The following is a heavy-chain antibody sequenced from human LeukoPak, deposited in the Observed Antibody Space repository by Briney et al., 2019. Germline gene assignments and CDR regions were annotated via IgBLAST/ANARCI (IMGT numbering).Heavy chain of an antibody. CDR1: GFTFTSYW. D-gene: IGHD3-3*01. CDR2: INIDGSNT. V-gene: IGHV3-74*01. Sequence: PGGSLRLSCAAYGFTFTSYWMHWDRQAPGKGLVWVSRINIDGSNTNYADSVKGRFTISRDNAQNTLYLQMNSLRAEDTAAYYCATGSLGDFWGGSQSSDYWGQGTLVTVS. J-gene: IGHJ4*02. CDR3: ATGSLGDFWGGSQSSDY.